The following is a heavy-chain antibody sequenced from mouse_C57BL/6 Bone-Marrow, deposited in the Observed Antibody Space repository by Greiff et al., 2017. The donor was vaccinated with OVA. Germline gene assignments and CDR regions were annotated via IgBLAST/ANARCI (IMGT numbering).Heavy chain of an antibody. J-gene: IGHJ4*01. V-gene: IGHV1-81*01. CDR2: IYPRSGNT. Sequence: VQLQQSGAELARPGASVKLSCKASGYTFTSYGISWVKQRPGQGLEWIGEIYPRSGNTYYNEKFKGKATLTADKSSSTAYMELRSLTSEDAAVYFCARSFKVYAMDYWGQGTSVTVSS. CDR3: ARSFKVYAMDY. CDR1: GYTFTSYG.